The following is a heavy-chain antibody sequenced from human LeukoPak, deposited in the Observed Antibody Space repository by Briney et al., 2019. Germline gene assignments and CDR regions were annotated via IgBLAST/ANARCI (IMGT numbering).Heavy chain of an antibody. V-gene: IGHV3-23*01. D-gene: IGHD1-26*01. CDR2: SSGSGGST. CDR3: AVEWELYFDY. Sequence: GGSLRLSCAASGFIFSNYAMSWVRQAPGKGLEWVSASSGSGGSTYYADSVKGRFTISRDNSKNTLYLQMNSLRAEDTAVYYCAVEWELYFDYWGQGTLVTVSS. CDR1: GFIFSNYA. J-gene: IGHJ4*02.